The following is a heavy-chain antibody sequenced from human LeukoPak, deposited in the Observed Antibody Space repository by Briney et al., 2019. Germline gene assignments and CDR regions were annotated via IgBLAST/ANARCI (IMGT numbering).Heavy chain of an antibody. CDR1: GGTFSSYA. CDR2: ISTYNGNT. V-gene: IGHV1-18*01. Sequence: GASVKVSCKASGGTFSSYAISWVRQAPGQGLEWMGGISTYNGNTDYAQKFQGRVTMTTDTSTSTAYMELRSLRSDDTAVYYCARESSAAMAPYFDYWGQGTLVAVSS. CDR3: ARESSAAMAPYFDY. D-gene: IGHD5-18*01. J-gene: IGHJ4*02.